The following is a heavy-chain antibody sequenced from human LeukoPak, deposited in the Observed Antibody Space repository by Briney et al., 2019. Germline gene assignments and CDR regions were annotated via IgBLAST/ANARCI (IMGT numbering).Heavy chain of an antibody. CDR1: GYTFTSYY. V-gene: IGHV1-2*02. CDR2: INPSSGGT. Sequence: GASVKVSCKASGYTFTSYYMHWVRQAPGQGLEWMGWINPSSGGTNHAQKFQGRVTMTRDTSISTAYMELSRLRSDDTAVYYCARDRPLDADDYYGFYYFDYWGQGTLVTVSS. J-gene: IGHJ4*02. D-gene: IGHD3-10*01. CDR3: ARDRPLDADDYYGFYYFDY.